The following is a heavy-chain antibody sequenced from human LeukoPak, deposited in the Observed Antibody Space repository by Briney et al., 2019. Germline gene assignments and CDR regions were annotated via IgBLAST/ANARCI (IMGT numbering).Heavy chain of an antibody. CDR2: IFYSGST. Sequence: SQTLSLTCTVSGGSISSADYYWSWIRQPPGKGLEWIGYIFYSGSTYYNPSLKSRVTISVDTSKNQFSLKLSSVTAADTAVYYCARGLLRLYFDYWGQGTLVTASS. V-gene: IGHV4-30-4*08. CDR1: GGSISSADYY. J-gene: IGHJ4*02. CDR3: ARGLLRLYFDY. D-gene: IGHD3-22*01.